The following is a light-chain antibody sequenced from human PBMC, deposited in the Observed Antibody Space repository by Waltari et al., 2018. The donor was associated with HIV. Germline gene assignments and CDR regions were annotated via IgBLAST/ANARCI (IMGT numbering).Light chain of an antibody. CDR2: LGS. Sequence: VMNQSPLPLPVIPGGAASLPCRSSQSLLHSNGYSYLDWYLQKPGQSPQLLIYLGSNRASGVPDRFSGSGSGTDFTLKISRVEAEDVGVYYCMQALQTPRTFGQGTKVEIK. V-gene: IGKV2-28*01. CDR1: QSLLHSNGYSY. J-gene: IGKJ1*01. CDR3: MQALQTPRT.